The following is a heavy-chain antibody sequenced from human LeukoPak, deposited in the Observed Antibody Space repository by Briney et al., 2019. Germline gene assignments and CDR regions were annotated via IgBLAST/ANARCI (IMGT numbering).Heavy chain of an antibody. Sequence: GESLRISCTGSGYSFTSYWIAWVRQMPGKGLEWMGSIYPGDSDTRYSPSFQGQVTISADKSISTAYLQWSSLKASDTAMCYCARPGDDSSGYDDAFDIWGQGTMVTVSS. D-gene: IGHD3-22*01. CDR2: IYPGDSDT. CDR3: ARPGDDSSGYDDAFDI. CDR1: GYSFTSYW. V-gene: IGHV5-51*01. J-gene: IGHJ3*02.